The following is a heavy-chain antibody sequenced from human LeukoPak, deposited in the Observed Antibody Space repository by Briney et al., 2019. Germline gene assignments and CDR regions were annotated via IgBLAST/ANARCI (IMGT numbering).Heavy chain of an antibody. CDR1: GGTFSSYA. J-gene: IGHJ4*02. CDR3: AREGYDFWSGYNFDY. V-gene: IGHV1-69*13. Sequence: ASVKVSCKASGGTFSSYAISWVRQAPGQGLEWMGGIIPIFGTANYAQKFQGRVTITADESTSTAYMELSSLRSEDTAVYYCAREGYDFWSGYNFDYWGQGTLVIVSS. CDR2: IIPIFGTA. D-gene: IGHD3-3*01.